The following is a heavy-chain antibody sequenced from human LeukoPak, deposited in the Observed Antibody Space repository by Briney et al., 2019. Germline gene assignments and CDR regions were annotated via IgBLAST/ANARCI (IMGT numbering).Heavy chain of an antibody. J-gene: IGHJ4*02. Sequence: PGGSLRLSCAASGFTFSNYNMHWVRQAPGKGLEWVSYITLSRSTIYYADSVEGRFTISRDNARNSLYLQMNSLRAEDTAVYYCARDYYYDSSGYYPDYWGQGTLVTVSS. CDR3: ARDYYYDSSGYYPDY. CDR2: ITLSRSTI. V-gene: IGHV3-48*01. CDR1: GFTFSNYN. D-gene: IGHD3-22*01.